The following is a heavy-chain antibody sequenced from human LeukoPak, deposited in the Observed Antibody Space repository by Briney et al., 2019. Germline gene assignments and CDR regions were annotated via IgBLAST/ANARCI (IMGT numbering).Heavy chain of an antibody. J-gene: IGHJ4*02. D-gene: IGHD3-10*01. CDR1: GGSISTYY. V-gene: IGHV4-59*01. Sequence: SETLSLTCTVSGGSISTYYWSWIRQPPGKGLEWIGYIYYSGSANYNPSLKSRVTISVDTSKNLFSLKLSSVTAADTAVYYCARSYGSGNYFDYWGQGTLVTVSS. CDR2: IYYSGSA. CDR3: ARSYGSGNYFDY.